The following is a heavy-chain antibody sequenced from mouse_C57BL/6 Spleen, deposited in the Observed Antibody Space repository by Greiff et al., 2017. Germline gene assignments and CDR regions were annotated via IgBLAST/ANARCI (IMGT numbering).Heavy chain of an antibody. J-gene: IGHJ3*01. Sequence: QVQLQQPGAELVKPGASVKMSCKASGYTFTSYWITWVKQRPGQGLEWIGDIYPGSGSTKYNEKFKSKATLTVDTSAITAYMQLSSLTSEDSAVYYCARGDGSSPFAYWGQGTLVTVSA. CDR2: IYPGSGST. V-gene: IGHV1-55*01. CDR3: ARGDGSSPFAY. D-gene: IGHD1-1*01. CDR1: GYTFTSYW.